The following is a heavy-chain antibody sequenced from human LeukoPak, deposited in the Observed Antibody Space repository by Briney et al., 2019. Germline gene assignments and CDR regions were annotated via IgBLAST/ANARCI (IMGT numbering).Heavy chain of an antibody. CDR2: TYYRSRWGN. Sequence: QTLSLTCAISGDSVSNNIATWNWVRQSPSRGLEWLGRTYYRSRWGNDYAISVKGRITINPDTSRNQFSLRLNSVTPEDTAVYYCVRDSDDYYWALDFWGQGTPVTVSS. D-gene: IGHD3-10*01. CDR3: VRDSDDYYWALDF. J-gene: IGHJ4*02. CDR1: GDSVSNNIAT. V-gene: IGHV6-1*01.